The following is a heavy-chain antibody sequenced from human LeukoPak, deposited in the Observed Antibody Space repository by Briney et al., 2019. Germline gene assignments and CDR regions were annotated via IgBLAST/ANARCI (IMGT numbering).Heavy chain of an antibody. Sequence: GGSLRLSCAASGFTFSSYEMNWVRQAPGKGLEWVSYISSSGSTIYYADSVEGRFTISRDNAKNSLYLQMNSLRAEDTAVYYCARGSSSSWYRYWGQGTLVTVSS. CDR2: ISSSGSTI. J-gene: IGHJ4*02. CDR3: ARGSSSSWYRY. D-gene: IGHD6-13*01. V-gene: IGHV3-48*03. CDR1: GFTFSSYE.